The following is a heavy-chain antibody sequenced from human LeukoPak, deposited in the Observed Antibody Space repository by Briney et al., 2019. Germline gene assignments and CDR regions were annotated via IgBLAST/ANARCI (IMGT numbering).Heavy chain of an antibody. CDR3: AKVLAYYFDY. Sequence: GGSLRLSCGASGFTFSSYAMSWVRPAPGKGLEWVSAIGSGTYYADSVKGRFTISRDNSKNTLYLQMNSLRAEDTAVYYCAKVLAYYFDYWGQGTLVTVSS. J-gene: IGHJ4*02. V-gene: IGHV3-23*01. CDR1: GFTFSSYA. CDR2: IGSGT.